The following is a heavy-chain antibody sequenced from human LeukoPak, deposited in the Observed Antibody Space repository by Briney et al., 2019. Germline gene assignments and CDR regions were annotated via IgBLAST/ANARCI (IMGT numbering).Heavy chain of an antibody. CDR1: GFIFSSYS. CDR3: ARGGSYLSAFDI. CDR2: ISSLSGTI. J-gene: IGHJ3*02. V-gene: IGHV3-48*01. Sequence: GGSLRLSCAASGFIFSSYSMNWVRQAPGEGLEWVSYISSLSGTIYYADSVKGRFTISRDNSKNTLYLQMNGLRAEDTAVYYCARGGSYLSAFDIWGQGTMVTVSS. D-gene: IGHD1-26*01.